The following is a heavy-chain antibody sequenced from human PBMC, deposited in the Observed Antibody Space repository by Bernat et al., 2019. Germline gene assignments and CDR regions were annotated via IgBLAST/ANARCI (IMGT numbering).Heavy chain of an antibody. D-gene: IGHD2-15*01. V-gene: IGHV6-1*01. CDR2: TYYRSNWYN. CDR1: GDSVSSNSAA. CDR3: ARERADVVVVVAASNWFDP. Sequence: QVQLQQSGPGLVKPSQTLSLTCAISGDSVSSNSAAWNWIRQSPSRGLEWLGRTYYRSNWYNDFAVSVKSRITINPDTSKNQLSLQLNSVTTEDTAVYYCARERADVVVVVAASNWFDPWGQGTLVTVSS. J-gene: IGHJ5*02.